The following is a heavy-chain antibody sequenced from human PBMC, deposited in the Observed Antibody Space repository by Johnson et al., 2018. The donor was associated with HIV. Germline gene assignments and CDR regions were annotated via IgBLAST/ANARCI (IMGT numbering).Heavy chain of an antibody. V-gene: IGHV3-66*01. J-gene: IGHJ3*02. CDR3: ARDGMAATKANI. CDR2: IYSGGST. D-gene: IGHD1-14*01. CDR1: GFTVSSNY. Sequence: EVQLVESGGGLVHPGGSLRLSCAASGFTVSSNYMNWVRQAPGKGLEWVSVIYSGGSTYYADSVKGRFTISRDNSKNTLYLQMNSLRAEDTAVYYCARDGMAATKANIWGQGTMVTVSS.